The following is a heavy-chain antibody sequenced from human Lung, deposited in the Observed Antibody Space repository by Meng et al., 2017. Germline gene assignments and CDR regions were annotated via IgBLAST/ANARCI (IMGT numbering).Heavy chain of an antibody. CDR1: VYTFTAYY. CDR3: AKALGWGSSPDY. D-gene: IGHD2-21*01. Sequence: QVQLVQSGADVEKPGGSVEVSCKASVYTFTAYYIHWVRQAPGQGLEWMGRINPNSGGTNFAQKFQGRVIMTRDTSISTAYMELSSLGFDDTAVYYCAKALGWGSSPDYWGQGILVTVSS. CDR2: INPNSGGT. J-gene: IGHJ4*02. V-gene: IGHV1-2*06.